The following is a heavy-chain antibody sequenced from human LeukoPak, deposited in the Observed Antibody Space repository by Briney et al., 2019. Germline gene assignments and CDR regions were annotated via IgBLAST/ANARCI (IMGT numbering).Heavy chain of an antibody. J-gene: IGHJ4*02. Sequence: GGSLRLSCAASGFTFSTNWMSWVRQAPGRGLEWVANVNPGGNEKYYEGSVQGRFTISRDNAENSLYLQMNSLRDDDTAVYYCARERFGDFDYGGQGTLVTVSS. CDR1: GFTFSTNW. D-gene: IGHD3-10*01. CDR2: VNPGGNEK. V-gene: IGHV3-7*01. CDR3: ARERFGDFDY.